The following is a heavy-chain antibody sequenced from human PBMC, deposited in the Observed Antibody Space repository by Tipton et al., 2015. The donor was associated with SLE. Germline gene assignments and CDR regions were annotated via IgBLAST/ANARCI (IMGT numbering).Heavy chain of an antibody. CDR2: IYNSGGT. CDR1: GGSINNYY. D-gene: IGHD6-6*01. V-gene: IGHV4-59*01. Sequence: TLSLTCTVSGGSINNYYWTWIRQPPGKGLEWIGHIYNSGGTNSNPSFKSRVTISADTSKNQFSLRLNSVTAADTAVYYCARRVGYSTSSWYFDLWGRGTLFTVSS. CDR3: ARRVGYSTSSWYFDL. J-gene: IGHJ2*01.